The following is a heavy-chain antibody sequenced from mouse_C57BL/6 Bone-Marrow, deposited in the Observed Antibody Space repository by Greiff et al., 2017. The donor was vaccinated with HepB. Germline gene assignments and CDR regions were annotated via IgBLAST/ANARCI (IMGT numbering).Heavy chain of an antibody. CDR2: INPNNGGT. CDR3: ARRDYYGSSYRYFDV. V-gene: IGHV1-22*01. D-gene: IGHD1-1*01. Sequence: EVKLMESGPELVKPGASVKMSCKASGYTFTDYNMHWVKQSHGKSLEWIGYINPNNGGTSYNQKFKGKATLTVNKSSSTAYMELRSLTSEDSAVYYCARRDYYGSSYRYFDVWGTGTTVTVSS. J-gene: IGHJ1*03. CDR1: GYTFTDYN.